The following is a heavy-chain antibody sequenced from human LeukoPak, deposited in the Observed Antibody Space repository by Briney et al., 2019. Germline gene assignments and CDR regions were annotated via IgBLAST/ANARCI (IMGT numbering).Heavy chain of an antibody. D-gene: IGHD1-26*01. Sequence: GGSLRLSCAASGFTFNNYDMNWVRQAPGKGLEWVSSISSSSSYIYYADSVKGRFTISRDNAKNSLYLQMNSLRAEDTAVYYCARDMVGANWFDPWGQGTLVTVSS. CDR1: GFTFNNYD. J-gene: IGHJ5*02. V-gene: IGHV3-21*01. CDR3: ARDMVGANWFDP. CDR2: ISSSSSYI.